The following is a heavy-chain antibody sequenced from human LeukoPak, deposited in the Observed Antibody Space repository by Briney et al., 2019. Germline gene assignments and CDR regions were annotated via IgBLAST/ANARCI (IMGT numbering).Heavy chain of an antibody. Sequence: PGGSLRLSCRASGFTFSGYSMHWVRQAPGKGLQWVAVISYDANNKYYADSVKGRFTISRDNAKNSLYLQMNSLRAEDTAVYYCAKDRIVVVMDYWGQGTLVTVSS. D-gene: IGHD3-22*01. CDR1: GFTFSGYS. CDR3: AKDRIVVVMDY. CDR2: ISYDANNK. J-gene: IGHJ4*02. V-gene: IGHV3-30*04.